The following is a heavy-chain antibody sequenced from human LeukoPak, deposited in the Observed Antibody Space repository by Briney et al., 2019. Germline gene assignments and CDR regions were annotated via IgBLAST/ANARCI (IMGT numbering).Heavy chain of an antibody. CDR1: RFTFSSYW. CDR2: IKEDGSQE. Sequence: GRSLRLSCAASRFTFSSYWMSCVRRAAGKGLECVANIKEDGSQEYYVDSVRGRFTISRDNARNSVYLQMNSLRAEDTAVYYCAKGGSPSHNWFNSWGQGTLVTVSS. V-gene: IGHV3-7*01. J-gene: IGHJ5*01. CDR3: AKGGSPSHNWFNS. D-gene: IGHD2-15*01.